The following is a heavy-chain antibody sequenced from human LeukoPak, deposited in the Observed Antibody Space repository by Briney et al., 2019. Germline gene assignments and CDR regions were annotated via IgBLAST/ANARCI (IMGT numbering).Heavy chain of an antibody. D-gene: IGHD4-17*01. J-gene: IGHJ3*02. CDR3: AKPRRTTVTTTALDAFDI. V-gene: IGHV3-74*01. Sequence: GGSLRLSCAASGFTFSNYWMHWVRQAPGKGLVWVSRIKTDGSSTSYVDSVKGRFTISRDNSKNTLYLQMNSLRAEDTAVYYCAKPRRTTVTTTALDAFDIWGQGTMVTVSS. CDR2: IKTDGSST. CDR1: GFTFSNYW.